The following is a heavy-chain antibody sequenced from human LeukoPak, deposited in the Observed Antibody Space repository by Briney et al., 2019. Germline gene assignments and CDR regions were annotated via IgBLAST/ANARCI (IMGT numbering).Heavy chain of an antibody. D-gene: IGHD3-22*01. V-gene: IGHV3-9*01. CDR2: ISWNSGSI. J-gene: IGHJ3*02. CDR1: GFTFDDYA. Sequence: GRSLRLSCAASGFTFDDYAMHWVRQAPGKGLEWVSGISWNSGSIGYADSVKGRFTISRDNVKNSLYLQMNSLRAEDTALYYCAKARTYYYDSSGYWNAFDIWGQGTMVTVSS. CDR3: AKARTYYYDSSGYWNAFDI.